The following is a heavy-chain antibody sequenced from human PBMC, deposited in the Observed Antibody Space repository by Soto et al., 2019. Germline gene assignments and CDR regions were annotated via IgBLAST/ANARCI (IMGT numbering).Heavy chain of an antibody. D-gene: IGHD6-19*01. CDR3: ARDIAVAGTGYGMDV. CDR2: ISAYNGNT. V-gene: IGHV1-18*04. CDR1: GYTFTSYC. Sequence: ASVKVSCKASGYTFTSYCISWVLQAPVQGLEWMGWISAYNGNTNYAQKLQGRVTMTTDTSTSTAYMELRSLRSDDTAVYYCARDIAVAGTGYGMDVWGQGTTVTVSS. J-gene: IGHJ6*02.